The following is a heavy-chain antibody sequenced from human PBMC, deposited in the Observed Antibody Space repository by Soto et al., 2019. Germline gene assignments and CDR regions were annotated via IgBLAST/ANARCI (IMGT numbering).Heavy chain of an antibody. Sequence: QVQLVQSGAEVKKPGASVKVSCKASGYTFTSYGISWVRQAPGQGLEWMGWISAYNGNTNYAQKLQGRVTMTTDTTTSTTAMAMRRMRSDDTAVYYCGRLDDYSSNYYYYYMDVWGKGTTVTVSS. J-gene: IGHJ6*03. D-gene: IGHD4-4*01. CDR1: GYTFTSYG. CDR3: GRLDDYSSNYYYYYMDV. CDR2: ISAYNGNT. V-gene: IGHV1-18*01.